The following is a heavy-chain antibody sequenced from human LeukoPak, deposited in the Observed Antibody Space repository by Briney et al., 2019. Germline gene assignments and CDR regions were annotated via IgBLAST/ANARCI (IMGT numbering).Heavy chain of an antibody. Sequence: GGSLRLSCAASGFTFSNYEMNWVRQAPGKGLEWVSYISSSGSSINYADSVKGRFTTSRDNAENSLSLQMNSLRAEDPAVYYCSRVACSSTTGYLAYWARGTLVTVPQ. J-gene: IGHJ4*01. CDR1: GFTFSNYE. CDR3: SRVACSSTTGYLAY. D-gene: IGHD2-2*01. CDR2: ISSSGSSI. V-gene: IGHV3-48*03.